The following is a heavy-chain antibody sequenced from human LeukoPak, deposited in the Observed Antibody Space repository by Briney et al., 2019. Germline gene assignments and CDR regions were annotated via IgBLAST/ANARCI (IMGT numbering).Heavy chain of an antibody. CDR2: ITGRGGNT. D-gene: IGHD3-10*01. V-gene: IGHV3-23*01. CDR3: AKALLEWFGELSSDYYYGMDV. Sequence: GGSLRLSCAASGFTFSTYAMSWVRQAPGKGLEWVSTITGRGGNTYYADSVKGRFPISRDNSKNTLYLQMNGLRAEDTATYYCAKALLEWFGELSSDYYYGMDVWGQGTTVTVSS. CDR1: GFTFSTYA. J-gene: IGHJ6*02.